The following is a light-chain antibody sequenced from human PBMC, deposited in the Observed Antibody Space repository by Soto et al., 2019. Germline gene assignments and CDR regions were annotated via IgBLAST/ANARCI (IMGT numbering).Light chain of an antibody. J-gene: IGKJ3*01. CDR2: DTS. Sequence: EVVLTQSQATLSLSPGEGATLSCRASQCISKFLAWYQPKPGQSPRLLIYDTSIRATDIPARFSGSGSGTDFTLTISRLEPEDFAVYYCQQRRDGITFGRGNKVEIK. V-gene: IGKV3-11*01. CDR3: QQRRDGIT. CDR1: QCISKF.